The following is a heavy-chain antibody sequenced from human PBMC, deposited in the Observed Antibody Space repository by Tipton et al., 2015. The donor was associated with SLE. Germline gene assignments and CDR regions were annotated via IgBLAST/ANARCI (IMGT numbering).Heavy chain of an antibody. J-gene: IGHJ3*02. V-gene: IGHV4-4*07. CDR3: ARDWRTHYYDSSGYFHDAFDI. Sequence: LRLSCTVSGGSISSYYWSWIRQPAGKGLEWIGHIYTSGSTNYNPSLKSRVTISVDTSKNQFSLKLSSVTAADTAVYYCARDWRTHYYDSSGYFHDAFDIWGQGTLVTVSS. D-gene: IGHD3-22*01. CDR2: IYTSGST. CDR1: GGSISSYY.